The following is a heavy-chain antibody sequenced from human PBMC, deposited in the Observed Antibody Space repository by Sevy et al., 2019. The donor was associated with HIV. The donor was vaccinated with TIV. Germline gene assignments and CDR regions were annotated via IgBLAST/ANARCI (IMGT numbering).Heavy chain of an antibody. Sequence: GSLRLSCAASGFTFNRFPMSWARQAPGKGLEWLSTITGSGSETYYADSVRGRFTISRDNSRNTLYLQMNTLTVEDTAIYYCASEISDWFSDWGQGILVTVSS. J-gene: IGHJ4*02. CDR3: ASEISDWFSD. V-gene: IGHV3-23*01. CDR2: ITGSGSET. D-gene: IGHD3-9*01. CDR1: GFTFNRFP.